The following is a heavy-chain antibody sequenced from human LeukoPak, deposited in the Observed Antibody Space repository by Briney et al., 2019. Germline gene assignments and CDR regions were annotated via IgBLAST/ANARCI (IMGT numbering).Heavy chain of an antibody. Sequence: GSLRLSCAASGFIFSNAWMSWVRQAPGKGLEWIGEINHSGSTNYNPSLKSRVTISVDTSKNQFSLKQSSVTAADTAVYYCARCSYYYYYMDVWGKGTTVTVSS. CDR1: GFIFSNAW. J-gene: IGHJ6*03. D-gene: IGHD2-15*01. V-gene: IGHV4-4*02. CDR3: ARCSYYYYYMDV. CDR2: INHSGST.